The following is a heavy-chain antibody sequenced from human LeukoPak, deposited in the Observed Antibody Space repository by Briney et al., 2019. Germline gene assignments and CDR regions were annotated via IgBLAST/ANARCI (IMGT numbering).Heavy chain of an antibody. Sequence: ASVKVSCKASGYTVTGYYMHWVRQAPGQGLEWMGRINPNSGGTNYAQKFQGRVTMTRDTSISTAYMELSRLRSDDTAVYYCARPPKGLLWFGELITPDTDNWFDPWGQGTLVTVSS. J-gene: IGHJ5*02. D-gene: IGHD3-10*01. CDR2: INPNSGGT. CDR3: ARPPKGLLWFGELITPDTDNWFDP. CDR1: GYTVTGYY. V-gene: IGHV1-2*06.